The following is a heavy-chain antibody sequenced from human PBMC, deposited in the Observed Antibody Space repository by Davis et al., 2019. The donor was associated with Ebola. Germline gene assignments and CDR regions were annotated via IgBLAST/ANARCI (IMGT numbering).Heavy chain of an antibody. V-gene: IGHV3-23*01. J-gene: IGHJ4*02. Sequence: GESLKISCAASGFTFSSYAMSWVRQAPGKGLEWVSAISGSGGSTYYADSVKGRFTISRDNSKNTLYLQMNSLRAEDTAVYYCARGIAVAGIDWGQGTLVTVSS. D-gene: IGHD6-19*01. CDR3: ARGIAVAGID. CDR1: GFTFSSYA. CDR2: ISGSGGST.